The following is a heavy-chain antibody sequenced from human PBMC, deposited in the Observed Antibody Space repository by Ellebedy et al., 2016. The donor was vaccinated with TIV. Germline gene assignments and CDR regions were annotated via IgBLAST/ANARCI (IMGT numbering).Heavy chain of an antibody. CDR3: ARQGADY. Sequence: YAQKFQGRVTMTRDTSISTVYMELSSLTSEDTAVYYCARQGADYWGQGTLVTVSS. J-gene: IGHJ4*02. V-gene: IGHV1-2*02.